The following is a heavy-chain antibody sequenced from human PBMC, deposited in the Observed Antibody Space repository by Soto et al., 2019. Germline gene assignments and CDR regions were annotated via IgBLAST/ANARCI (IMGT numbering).Heavy chain of an antibody. CDR2: INAGNGNT. D-gene: IGHD3-10*01. CDR3: ARDKSYYGSGSNDNWFDP. Sequence: GASVKVSCKASGYTFTSYAMHWVRQAPGQRLEWMGWINAGNGNTKYSQKFQGRVTITRDTSASTAYMELSSLRSEDTAVYYCARDKSYYGSGSNDNWFDPWGQGTLVTVSS. J-gene: IGHJ5*02. CDR1: GYTFTSYA. V-gene: IGHV1-3*01.